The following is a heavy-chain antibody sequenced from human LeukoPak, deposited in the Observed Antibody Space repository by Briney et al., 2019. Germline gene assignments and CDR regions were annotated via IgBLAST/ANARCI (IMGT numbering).Heavy chain of an antibody. Sequence: PGGSLRLSCAASGFTFSTYWMHWVRQAPGKGLVWVSRSNSDGSTTTYADSVKGRFTISRDNAKNTLYLQMNSLRAEDTAVYYCARDLPLLWFGEGEDNWFDPWGQGTLVTVSS. J-gene: IGHJ5*02. CDR2: SNSDGSTT. CDR1: GFTFSTYW. V-gene: IGHV3-74*01. CDR3: ARDLPLLWFGEGEDNWFDP. D-gene: IGHD3-10*01.